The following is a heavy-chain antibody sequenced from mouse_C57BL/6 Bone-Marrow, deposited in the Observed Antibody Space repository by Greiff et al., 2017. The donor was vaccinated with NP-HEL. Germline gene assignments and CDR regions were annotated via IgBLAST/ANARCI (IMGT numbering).Heavy chain of an antibody. CDR1: GYSIISGYY. CDR2: ISYDGSN. Sequence: EVKLQESGPGLVKPSQSLSLSCSVTGYSIISGYYWNWIRQFPGNKLEWMAYISYDGSNNYNPYLKNRISITRDISKNQFFLKLTSVTTEDTATYYCAREGGYYGSPFSYWCQGTLVTVSA. V-gene: IGHV3-6*01. CDR3: AREGGYYGSPFSY. J-gene: IGHJ3*01. D-gene: IGHD1-1*01.